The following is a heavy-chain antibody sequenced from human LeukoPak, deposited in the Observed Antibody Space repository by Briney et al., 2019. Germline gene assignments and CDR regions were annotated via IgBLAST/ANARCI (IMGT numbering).Heavy chain of an antibody. J-gene: IGHJ4*02. V-gene: IGHV3-30*02. Sequence: AGGSLRLSCAASGFTFSSYGMHWVRQAPGKGLEWVAFIRYDGSNKYYADSVKGRFTISRDNSKNTLYLQMNSLRAEDTAVYYCAKDRASRVPAAKGDFDYWGQGTLVTVSS. D-gene: IGHD2-2*01. CDR2: IRYDGSNK. CDR3: AKDRASRVPAAKGDFDY. CDR1: GFTFSSYG.